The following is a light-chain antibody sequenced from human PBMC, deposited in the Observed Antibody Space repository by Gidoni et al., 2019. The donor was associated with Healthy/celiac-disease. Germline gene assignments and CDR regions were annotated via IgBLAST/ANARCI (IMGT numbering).Light chain of an antibody. V-gene: IGKV3-11*01. CDR2: DAS. CDR3: HQRSNWI. Sequence: EIVLTQSPATLALSPGERATLSCSASQSVSSYLAWYQQKPGQAPMHLISDASNRATGIPARFRGSRSLTDFTLTISTLEPEDFSFYYCHQRSNWIFGEXTKVEIK. CDR1: QSVSSY. J-gene: IGKJ4*01.